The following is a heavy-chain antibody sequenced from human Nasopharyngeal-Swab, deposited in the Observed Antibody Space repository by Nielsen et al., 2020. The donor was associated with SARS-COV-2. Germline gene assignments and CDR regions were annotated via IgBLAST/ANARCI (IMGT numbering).Heavy chain of an antibody. CDR3: ARKRQLVLPFDY. CDR1: GYTFSDYF. V-gene: IGHV1-2*06. J-gene: IGHJ4*02. D-gene: IGHD6-13*01. Sequence: ASVKVSCKTSGYTFSDYFLHWVREAPGQGLEWMGRLNPNTGVANYAQKFQGRVTMTRDTSPSTGYMELSSLRSNDTAVYYCARKRQLVLPFDYWGKGTLVTVSS. CDR2: LNPNTGVA.